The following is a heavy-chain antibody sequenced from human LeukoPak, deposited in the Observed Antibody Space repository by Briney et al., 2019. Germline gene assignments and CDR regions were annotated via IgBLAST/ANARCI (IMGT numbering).Heavy chain of an antibody. Sequence: GGSLRLSCAASAFTFNTYWMHWVRRVPGRGLEWGSRINGDESSTNYADSVKGRFTISRDNAKDTLYLHMNSLTAEDTAVYYCARVAKWAYYFDYWGQGTLVTVSS. D-gene: IGHD1-26*01. J-gene: IGHJ4*02. CDR3: ARVAKWAYYFDY. CDR1: AFTFNTYW. CDR2: INGDESST. V-gene: IGHV3-74*01.